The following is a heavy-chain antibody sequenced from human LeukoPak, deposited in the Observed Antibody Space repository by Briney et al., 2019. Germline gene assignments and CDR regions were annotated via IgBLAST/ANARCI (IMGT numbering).Heavy chain of an antibody. CDR3: ARDLDFWSGHDY. V-gene: IGHV1-8*01. J-gene: IGHJ4*02. D-gene: IGHD3-3*01. Sequence: ASVKVSCKASGYTFTSYDINWVRQATGQGLEWMGWMNPNSGNTGYAQKFQGRVTMTRDTSISTAYMELSRLRSDDTAVYYCARDLDFWSGHDYWGQGTLVTVSS. CDR1: GYTFTSYD. CDR2: MNPNSGNT.